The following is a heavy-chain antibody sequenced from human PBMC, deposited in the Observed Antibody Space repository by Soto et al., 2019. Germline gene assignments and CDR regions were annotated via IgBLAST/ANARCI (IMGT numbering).Heavy chain of an antibody. CDR1: GGSFSGYY. CDR3: ARNGMVRAHDY. Sequence: QVQLQQWGAGLLKPSETLSLTCAVYGGSFSGYYWSWIRQPPGKGLEWIGEINHSGSTNYNPSLKSRVTIPVDTSKNQFSLKLSSVTGADTAVYYCARNGMVRAHDYWGQGTLVTVSS. V-gene: IGHV4-34*01. D-gene: IGHD3-10*01. J-gene: IGHJ4*02. CDR2: INHSGST.